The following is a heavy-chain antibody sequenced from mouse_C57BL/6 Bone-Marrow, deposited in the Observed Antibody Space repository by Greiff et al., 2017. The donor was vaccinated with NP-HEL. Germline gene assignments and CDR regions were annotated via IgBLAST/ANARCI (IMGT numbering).Heavy chain of an antibody. CDR2: IFPGSGST. Sequence: QVQLQQSGPELVKPGASVKISCKASGYTFTDYYINWVKQRPGQGLAWIGWIFPGSGSTYYNEKFKGKATLTVDKSSSTAYMLLSSLTSEDSAVYFCARRRGIYYYGSSCYFDYWGQGTTLTVSS. V-gene: IGHV1-75*01. CDR3: ARRRGIYYYGSSCYFDY. J-gene: IGHJ2*01. D-gene: IGHD1-1*01. CDR1: GYTFTDYY.